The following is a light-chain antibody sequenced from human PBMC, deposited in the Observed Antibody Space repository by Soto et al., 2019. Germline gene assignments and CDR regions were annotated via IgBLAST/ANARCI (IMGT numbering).Light chain of an antibody. CDR1: RSVSSW. Sequence: DIQMAQSPSSVSASLGDRVTITCRASRSVSSWLAWYQQKPGKAPNLLIYAASTLQSGVPSRFSGSGSGTDFTLTISSLQPEDFATYFCQQASHFPWTFGQGTKVEMK. V-gene: IGKV1-12*01. CDR3: QQASHFPWT. J-gene: IGKJ1*01. CDR2: AAS.